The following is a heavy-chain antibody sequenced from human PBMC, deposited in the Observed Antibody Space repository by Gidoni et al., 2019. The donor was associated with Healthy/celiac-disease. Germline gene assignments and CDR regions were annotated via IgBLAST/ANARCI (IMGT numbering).Heavy chain of an antibody. D-gene: IGHD2-2*01. CDR1: GYTFIDYY. V-gene: IGHV1-2*02. Sequence: QVQLVQSGAEVKKPGASVKVSCKASGYTFIDYYIHWVRQAPGQGLEWMGWINPNSGGTNYAPKFQGRVTMTRDTSISTAYMEVSRLRSDDTAVYYCATDKWGDTMPNWGRGTLVTVSS. CDR2: INPNSGGT. J-gene: IGHJ4*02. CDR3: ATDKWGDTMPN.